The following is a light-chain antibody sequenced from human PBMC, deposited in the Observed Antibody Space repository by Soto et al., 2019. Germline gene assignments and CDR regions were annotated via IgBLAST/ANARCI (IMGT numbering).Light chain of an antibody. V-gene: IGLV2-8*01. Sequence: QSVLTQPPSASGSPGQSVTISCTGTSGVSWYQQHPGNAPKLLIYEVTKRPSGVPDRFSGSKSGNTASLTVSGLRAEDEADYYCSSYRGSNIFVVFGGGTKVTVL. CDR3: SSYRGSNIFVV. CDR1: SG. J-gene: IGLJ2*01. CDR2: EVT.